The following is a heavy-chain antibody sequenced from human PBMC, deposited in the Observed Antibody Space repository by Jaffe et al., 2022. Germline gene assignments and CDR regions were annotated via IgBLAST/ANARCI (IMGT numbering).Heavy chain of an antibody. D-gene: IGHD7-27*01. J-gene: IGHJ4*02. CDR3: AKDNSGDYAPDY. CDR2: ISWDGGST. V-gene: IGHV3-43D*04. Sequence: EVQLVESGGVVVQPGGSLRLSCAASGFTFDDYAMHWVRQAPGKGLEWVSLISWDGGSTYYADSVKGRFTISRDNSKNSLYLQMNSLRAEDTALYYCAKDNSGDYAPDYWGQGTLVTVSS. CDR1: GFTFDDYA.